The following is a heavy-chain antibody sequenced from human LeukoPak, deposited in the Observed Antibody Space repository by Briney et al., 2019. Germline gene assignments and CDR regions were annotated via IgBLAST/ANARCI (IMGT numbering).Heavy chain of an antibody. Sequence: PGGSLRLSCAASGFTLSSYEMHWVRQAPGKGLVRVSRINSDGSRTGYAESVKGRFTISRDNAKNTLYLQMNSLRTEDTAIYYCARELPREVTLDYWGQGTLVTVSS. D-gene: IGHD2-21*02. CDR1: GFTLSSYE. CDR2: INSDGSRT. CDR3: ARELPREVTLDY. V-gene: IGHV3-74*01. J-gene: IGHJ4*02.